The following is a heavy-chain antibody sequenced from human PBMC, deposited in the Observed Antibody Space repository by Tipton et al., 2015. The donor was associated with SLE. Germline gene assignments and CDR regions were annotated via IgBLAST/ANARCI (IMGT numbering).Heavy chain of an antibody. J-gene: IGHJ2*01. CDR3: ARRVDFWSYWFFDN. D-gene: IGHD3-3*01. CDR1: GGSITIGDYW. Sequence: GLVKPSETLSLRCDVSGGSITIGDYWWDWIRQSPGKGLEWIGEINHSGGTNYNPSLKSRVTISVDKNEVSLKVRFVTAADTAVYYCARRVDFWSYWFFDNWGRGTPVIVSS. V-gene: IGHV4-30-2*06. CDR2: INHSGGT.